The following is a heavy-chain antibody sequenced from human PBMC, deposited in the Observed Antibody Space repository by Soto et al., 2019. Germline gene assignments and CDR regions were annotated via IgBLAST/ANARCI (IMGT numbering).Heavy chain of an antibody. J-gene: IGHJ4*02. CDR1: GATFSSYA. CDR3: ARAPAAPGYCSGGSCFEYYFDY. D-gene: IGHD2-15*01. CDR2: IIPIFGTA. Sequence: SVKVSCKASGATFSSYAISWVRQAPGQGLEWMGGIIPIFGTANYAQKFQGRVTITADESTSTAYMELSSLRSEDTAVYYCARAPAAPGYCSGGSCFEYYFDYWGQGTLVTVSS. V-gene: IGHV1-69*13.